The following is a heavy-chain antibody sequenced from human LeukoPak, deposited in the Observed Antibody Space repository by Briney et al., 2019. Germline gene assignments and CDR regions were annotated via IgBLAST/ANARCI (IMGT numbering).Heavy chain of an antibody. Sequence: SETLSLTCTVSGGSISSYYWSWIRQPPGKGLEWIGYIYYSGSTNYNPSLKSRVTISVDTSKNQFSLKLSSVTAADTAVYYCARGTVSPPDYWGQGTLVTVSS. CDR2: IYYSGST. CDR3: ARGTVSPPDY. V-gene: IGHV4-59*01. J-gene: IGHJ4*02. CDR1: GGSISSYY.